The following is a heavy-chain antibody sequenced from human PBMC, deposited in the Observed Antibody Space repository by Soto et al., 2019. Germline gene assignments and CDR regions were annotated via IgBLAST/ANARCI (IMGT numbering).Heavy chain of an antibody. CDR1: GYTFTGYY. D-gene: IGHD3-10*01. V-gene: IGHV1-2*02. Sequence: QVQLVQSGAEVKKPGASVKVSCKASGYTFTGYYMHWVRQAPGQGLEWMGWINPNSGGTNYAQKVQGRVTRTRDTSISTAYMELSRLRSDDTAVYYCARDRGGGHYFDYWGQGTLVTVSS. J-gene: IGHJ4*02. CDR2: INPNSGGT. CDR3: ARDRGGGHYFDY.